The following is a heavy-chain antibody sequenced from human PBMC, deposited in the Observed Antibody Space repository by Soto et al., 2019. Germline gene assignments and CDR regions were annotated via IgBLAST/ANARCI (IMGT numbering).Heavy chain of an antibody. CDR3: AKDLSGNSLTFGY. D-gene: IGHD3-3*01. V-gene: IGHV3-30*18. CDR1: GFTFSSYG. J-gene: IGHJ4*02. CDR2: ISYDGSDK. Sequence: QVQLVESGGGVVQPGRSLRLSCAASGFTFSSYGMHWGRQAPGKGLEWVAVISYDGSDKYYADSVKGRFTISRDNSKNTLYLKMNSLRPEDTAVYYCAKDLSGNSLTFGYWGQGTLVTVSS.